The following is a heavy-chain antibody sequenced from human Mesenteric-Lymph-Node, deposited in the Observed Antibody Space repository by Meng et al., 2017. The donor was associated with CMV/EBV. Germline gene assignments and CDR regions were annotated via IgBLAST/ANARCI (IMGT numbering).Heavy chain of an antibody. Sequence: GGSLRLSCAASGFSFNSYGMNWARQAPGKGLEWVALIYYDESKKYYADSVKGRFTIARDNSKNTLYLQMNSVRADDTAVYYCVKMAFGELAHFDYWGQGTLVTVSS. CDR3: VKMAFGELAHFDY. CDR2: IYYDESKK. CDR1: GFSFNSYG. D-gene: IGHD3-10*01. J-gene: IGHJ4*02. V-gene: IGHV3-33*06.